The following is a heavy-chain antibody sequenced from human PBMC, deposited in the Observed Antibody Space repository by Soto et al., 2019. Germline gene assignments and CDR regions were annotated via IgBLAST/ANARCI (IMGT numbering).Heavy chain of an antibody. Sequence: ASVKVSCKASGYTFTSYDINWVRQATGQGLEWMGWMNPNSGNTGYAQKFQGRVTITSDTSASTASMELSSLRSEDTAVYYCARVLFPYGDRLYYYYMDVWGKGTTVTVSS. CDR1: GYTFTSYD. CDR2: MNPNSGNT. V-gene: IGHV1-8*01. D-gene: IGHD4-17*01. CDR3: ARVLFPYGDRLYYYYMDV. J-gene: IGHJ6*03.